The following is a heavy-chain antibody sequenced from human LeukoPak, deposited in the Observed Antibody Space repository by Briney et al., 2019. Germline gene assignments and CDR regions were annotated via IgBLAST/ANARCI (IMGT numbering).Heavy chain of an antibody. CDR1: GGSISSGGDY. CDR3: ARAAWRGSNSRDAFDI. D-gene: IGHD4-23*01. CDR2: IYYSGST. Sequence: PSQTLSLTCTVSGGSISSGGDYWSWIRQHPGKGLEWIGYIYYSGSTYYNPSLQSRVTISVDTSRNQFSLKLSPVTAADTAVYYCARAAWRGSNSRDAFDIWGQGTMVTVSS. V-gene: IGHV4-31*03. J-gene: IGHJ3*02.